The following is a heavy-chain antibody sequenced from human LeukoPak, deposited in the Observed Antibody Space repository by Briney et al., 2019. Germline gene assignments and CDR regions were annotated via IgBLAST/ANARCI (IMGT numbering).Heavy chain of an antibody. CDR2: IKHDGSET. Sequence: GGSLRLSCAASGFSFSKFYMSWVRQAPGKGLEWLVHIKHDGSETYHVDSVKGRFTISRDNAENSLYLQMNSLRAEDTAVYYCTRDEGATVITYRFDYWGQGTLVTVSS. J-gene: IGHJ4*02. D-gene: IGHD4-17*01. V-gene: IGHV3-7*03. CDR1: GFSFSKFY. CDR3: TRDEGATVITYRFDY.